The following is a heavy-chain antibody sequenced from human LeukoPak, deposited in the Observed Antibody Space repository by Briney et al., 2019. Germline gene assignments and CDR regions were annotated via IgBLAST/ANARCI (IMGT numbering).Heavy chain of an antibody. CDR3: TRWQYSVYEGYFDF. CDR1: GDSVSSNSAS. Sequence: SQTLSLTCAISGDSVSSNSASWNWFRQSPSRGLEWLGRTYFSSRWYYDYADPVKSRITISPDTSMNHVSLQLNSVTPEDTATYYCTRWQYSVYEGYFDFWGQGTLVTVSS. CDR2: TYFSSRWYY. V-gene: IGHV6-1*01. D-gene: IGHD5/OR15-5a*01. J-gene: IGHJ4*02.